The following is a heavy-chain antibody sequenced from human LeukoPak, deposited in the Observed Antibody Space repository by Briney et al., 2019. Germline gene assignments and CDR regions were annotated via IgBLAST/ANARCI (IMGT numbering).Heavy chain of an antibody. CDR3: ARSIAVAVVPGDY. D-gene: IGHD6-19*01. Sequence: SETLSLTCTVSGGSISSNNYYWGWIRQPPGEGLEWIGSIYYGGNTYYNPSLKSRVTISVDTSKNQFSLKLSSVTAADTAVYYCARSIAVAVVPGDYWGQGTLVTVSS. CDR1: GGSISSNNYY. CDR2: IYYGGNT. V-gene: IGHV4-39*01. J-gene: IGHJ4*02.